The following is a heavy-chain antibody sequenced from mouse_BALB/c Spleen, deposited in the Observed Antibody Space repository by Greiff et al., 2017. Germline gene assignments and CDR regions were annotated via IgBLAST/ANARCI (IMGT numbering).Heavy chain of an antibody. CDR3: ARDGSRYAMDY. Sequence: QVQLKESGPELVKPGASVKISCKASGYAFSSSWMNWVKQRPGQGLEWIGRIYPGDGDTNYNGQFKGKATLTADKSSSTAYMQLSSLTSVDSAVYFCARDGSRYAMDYWGQGTSVTVSS. D-gene: IGHD2-3*01. CDR1: GYAFSSSW. V-gene: IGHV1-82*01. CDR2: IYPGDGDT. J-gene: IGHJ4*01.